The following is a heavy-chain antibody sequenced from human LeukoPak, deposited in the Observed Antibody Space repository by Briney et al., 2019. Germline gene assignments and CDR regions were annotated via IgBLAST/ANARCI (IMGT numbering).Heavy chain of an antibody. D-gene: IGHD6-6*01. CDR2: ISNSAGST. J-gene: IGHJ4*02. Sequence: GGSLRLSCGASGFTFSSYGMHWVRQAPGKGLEWVSGISNSAGSTYYADSVKGRFTISRDNSKNTLYLQMNSLRAEDTAVYYCAKAPRFAAARFYYFDSWGQGALVTVSS. CDR3: AKAPRFAAARFYYFDS. V-gene: IGHV3-23*01. CDR1: GFTFSSYG.